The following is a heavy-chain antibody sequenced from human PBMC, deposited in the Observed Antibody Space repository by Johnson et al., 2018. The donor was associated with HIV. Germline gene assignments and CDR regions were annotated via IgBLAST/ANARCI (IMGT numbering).Heavy chain of an antibody. V-gene: IGHV3-11*04. CDR1: GFTFSDYY. CDR3: ARGGYSGSYWGPGAFDI. D-gene: IGHD1-26*01. Sequence: QVQLVESGGGLVKPGGSLRLYCVASGFTFSDYYMSWIRQAPGKGLEWVSYISSSGSTKYYVDSVKGRFTISRDNSKNTLYLQMNSLRAEDTAVYYCARGGYSGSYWGPGAFDIWGQGTMVTVSS. CDR2: ISSSGSTK. J-gene: IGHJ3*02.